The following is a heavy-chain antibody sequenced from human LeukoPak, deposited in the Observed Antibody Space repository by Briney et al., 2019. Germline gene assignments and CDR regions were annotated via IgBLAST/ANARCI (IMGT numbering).Heavy chain of an antibody. V-gene: IGHV4-59*11. Sequence: SETLSLTCTVSSGSISSHYWSWIRQPPGKGLEWIGYIYYSGSTNYNPSLKSRVTISVDTSKNQFSLKLSSVTAADTAVYYCARDAPGGPYYDFWSGWVWFDPWGQGTLVTVSS. D-gene: IGHD3-3*01. CDR3: ARDAPGGPYYDFWSGWVWFDP. J-gene: IGHJ5*02. CDR2: IYYSGST. CDR1: SGSISSHY.